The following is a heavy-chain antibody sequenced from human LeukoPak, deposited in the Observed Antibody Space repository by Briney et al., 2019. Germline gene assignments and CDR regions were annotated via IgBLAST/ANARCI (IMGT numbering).Heavy chain of an antibody. D-gene: IGHD6-6*01. CDR2: INPNTGGA. CDR1: GYTFTAYY. J-gene: IGHJ4*02. Sequence: ASVKVSCKASGYTFTAYYLHWVRQAPGQGLEWMGWINPNTGGAKYAQKFQGRLTMTRDTSISTAYMELSRLRSDDTAVYYCASTWYSSSSSTGYWGQGTLVTVSS. V-gene: IGHV1-2*02. CDR3: ASTWYSSSSSTGY.